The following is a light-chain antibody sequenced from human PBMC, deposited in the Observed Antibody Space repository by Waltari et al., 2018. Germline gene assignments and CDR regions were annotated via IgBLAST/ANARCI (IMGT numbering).Light chain of an antibody. CDR2: SAS. CDR3: QQYYSSPFT. CDR1: QSVLFSSNNRNY. Sequence: DIVMTQSPDSLAVSLGERATINCKSSQSVLFSSNNRNYLAWYQQKPGQSPKLVLYSASTRESGVPDRFSGSGSATDFTLTISSLQAEDVAVYYCQQYYSSPFTFGPGTKLEIK. V-gene: IGKV4-1*01. J-gene: IGKJ3*01.